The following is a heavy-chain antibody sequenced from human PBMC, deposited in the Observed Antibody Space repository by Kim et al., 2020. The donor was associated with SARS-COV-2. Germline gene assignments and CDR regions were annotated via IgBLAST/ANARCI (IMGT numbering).Heavy chain of an antibody. Sequence: SETLSLTCAVYGGSFSGYYWSWIRQPPGKGLEWIGEINHSGSTNYNPSLKSRVTISVDTSKNQFSLKLSSVTAADTAVYYCARAHDYDYYGLGMFDYWG. CDR2: INHSGST. V-gene: IGHV4-34*01. D-gene: IGHD3-10*01. CDR1: GGSFSGYY. J-gene: IGHJ4*01. CDR3: ARAHDYDYYGLGMFDY.